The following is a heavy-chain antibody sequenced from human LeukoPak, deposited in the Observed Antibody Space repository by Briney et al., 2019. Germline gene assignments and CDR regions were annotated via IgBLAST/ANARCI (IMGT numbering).Heavy chain of an antibody. CDR1: GGSISSGSYY. CDR2: IYTSGST. Sequence: SETLSLTCTVSGGSISSGSYYWSWIRPPAGKGREWIGRIYTSGSTNYNPSLKSRVTISVDTSKNQFSLKLSSVTAADTAVYYCARDLSPTTMVRGVLRAFDIWGQGTMVTVSS. D-gene: IGHD3-10*01. J-gene: IGHJ3*02. V-gene: IGHV4-61*02. CDR3: ARDLSPTTMVRGVLRAFDI.